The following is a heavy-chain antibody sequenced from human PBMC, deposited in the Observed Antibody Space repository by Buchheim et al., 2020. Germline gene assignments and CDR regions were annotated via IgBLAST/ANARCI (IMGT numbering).Heavy chain of an antibody. Sequence: QVQLVESGGGVVQPGRSLRLSCAASGFTFSSYAMHWVRQAPGKGLEWVAVISYDGSNKYYADSVKGRFTISRDNSKNTLYLQMNSLRAEDTAVYYCARESYDYVWGSYRYSVFDIWGQGT. J-gene: IGHJ3*02. CDR3: ARESYDYVWGSYRYSVFDI. V-gene: IGHV3-30*04. D-gene: IGHD3-16*02. CDR2: ISYDGSNK. CDR1: GFTFSSYA.